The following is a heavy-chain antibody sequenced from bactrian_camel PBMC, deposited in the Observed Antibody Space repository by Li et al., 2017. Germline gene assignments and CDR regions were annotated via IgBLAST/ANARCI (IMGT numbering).Heavy chain of an antibody. D-gene: IGHD5*01. CDR1: TGTFRSAC. Sequence: HVQLVESGGGSVQAGGSLRLSCAASTGTFRSACMGWFRQIPGKEREIVAVYYTGGDKKYIADSVKGRFTISQDKAEKTLSMQMNSLRPEDTADYYCTKGWGSPGNLGGQGTQVTVS. CDR3: TKGWGSPGNL. CDR2: YYTGGDKK. V-gene: IGHV3S1*01. J-gene: IGHJ4*01.